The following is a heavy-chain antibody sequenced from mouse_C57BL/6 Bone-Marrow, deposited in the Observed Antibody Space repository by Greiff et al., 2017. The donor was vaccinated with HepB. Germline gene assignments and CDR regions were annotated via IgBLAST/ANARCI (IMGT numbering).Heavy chain of an antibody. CDR1: GYTFTSYW. CDR3: ARRSSGYWYFDV. V-gene: IGHV1-55*01. J-gene: IGHJ1*03. CDR2: IYPGSGGT. D-gene: IGHD3-2*02. Sequence: QVQLQQPGAELVKPGASVKMSCKASGYTFTSYWITWVKQRPGQGLEWIGDIYPGSGGTNYNEKFKSKATLTVDTSSSTAYMQLSSLTSEDSAVYYCARRSSGYWYFDVWGTGTTVTVSS.